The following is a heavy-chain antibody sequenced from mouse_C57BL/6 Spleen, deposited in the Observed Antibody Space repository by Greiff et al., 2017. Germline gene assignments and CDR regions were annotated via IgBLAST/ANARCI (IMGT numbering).Heavy chain of an antibody. V-gene: IGHV1-62-2*01. D-gene: IGHD2-5*01. J-gene: IGHJ4*01. Sequence: QVQLQQSGAELVKPGASVKMSCKASGYTFTEYTIHWVKQRSGQGLEWIGWFYPGSGSIKYNEKFKDKATLTADNSSSTVYMELSRSTYEDSAVYFCARQPAYYRNYGAMDYWGQGTSVTVSS. CDR3: ARQPAYYRNYGAMDY. CDR1: GYTFTEYT. CDR2: FYPGSGSI.